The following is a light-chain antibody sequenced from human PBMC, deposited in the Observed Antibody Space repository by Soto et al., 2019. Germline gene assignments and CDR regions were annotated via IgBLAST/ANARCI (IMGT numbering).Light chain of an antibody. J-gene: IGKJ4*01. CDR3: KQYDDFPLT. CDR2: DAS. V-gene: IGKV1-33*01. Sequence: DIQMTQSPSSLSASVGDRVTITCQASKDIANYLAWYQQKPGKAPKVLIYDASNLEIGVPPRFSGSGSGTQFTFTISSLQPEDFATYHCKQYDDFPLTFGGGTKVEIK. CDR1: KDIANY.